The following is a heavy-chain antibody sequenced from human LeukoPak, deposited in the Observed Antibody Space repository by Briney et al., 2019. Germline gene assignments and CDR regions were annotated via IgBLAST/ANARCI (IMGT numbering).Heavy chain of an antibody. CDR2: IYHSGST. CDR3: ARTAPAWGGVVIMDAFDI. CDR1: GGSISSSNW. J-gene: IGHJ3*02. D-gene: IGHD3-3*01. Sequence: SGTLSLTCAVSGGSISSSNWWSWVRQPPGKGLEWIGEIYHSGSTNYNPSLKSRVTISVDKSKNQFSLKLSSVTAADTAVYYCARTAPAWGGVVIMDAFDIWGQGTMVTVSS. V-gene: IGHV4-4*02.